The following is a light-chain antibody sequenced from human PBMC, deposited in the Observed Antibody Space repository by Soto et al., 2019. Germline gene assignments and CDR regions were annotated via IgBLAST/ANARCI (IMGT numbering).Light chain of an antibody. J-gene: IGKJ1*01. CDR3: QHFNNWPPRT. Sequence: EIVMTKSHATLSVSPGESSTLSCRASQSVSISLAWYQQNPGQAPRLLIYGASTRATGIPARFSGSGSGTEFTLTISSLQSEDFAVYYCQHFNNWPPRTVGQGTKVDIK. CDR2: GAS. CDR1: QSVSIS. V-gene: IGKV3-15*01.